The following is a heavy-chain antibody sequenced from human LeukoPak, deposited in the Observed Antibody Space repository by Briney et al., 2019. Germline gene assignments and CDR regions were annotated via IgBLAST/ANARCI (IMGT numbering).Heavy chain of an antibody. D-gene: IGHD2-2*01. V-gene: IGHV3-23*01. CDR2: ISGSDAIT. Sequence: GGSLRLSCAASGFTFSSYAMSWVRQAPGKGLEWVSAISGSDAITYYADSVKGRFTVSRDNSKNTLHLQMNSLRAEDTAVYYCTKAGCTSTTCYSNCWGQGTLVTVSS. CDR3: TKAGCTSTTCYSNC. CDR1: GFTFSSYA. J-gene: IGHJ4*02.